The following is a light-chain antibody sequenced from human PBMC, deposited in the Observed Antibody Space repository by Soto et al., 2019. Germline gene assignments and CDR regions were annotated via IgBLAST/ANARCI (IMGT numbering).Light chain of an antibody. CDR3: SSYSSSSTLVV. J-gene: IGLJ2*01. CDR2: AVS. Sequence: QSMLTQPASVSGSPGQSITISCTGTSSDVGGFLYVSWFQQHPGKAPKLMIYAVSNRPSGISNRFSGSKSGNTASLTISGLQAEDEADYYCSSYSSSSTLVVFGGGPSSPS. V-gene: IGLV2-14*01. CDR1: SSDVGGFLY.